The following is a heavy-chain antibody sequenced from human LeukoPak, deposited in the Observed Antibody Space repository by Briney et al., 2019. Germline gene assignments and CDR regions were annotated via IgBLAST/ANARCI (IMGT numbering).Heavy chain of an antibody. CDR3: AGGVYLWETFVC. V-gene: IGHV4-4*07. CDR1: GGSISDHY. J-gene: IGHJ4*02. CDR2: IYSSGST. Sequence: PSETLSLTCIVSGGSISDHYWSWIRQPAGKGLEWIGRIYSSGSTNYNPSLKSRVSMSVDTSENQFSLRLSSVTAADTAVYYCAGGVYLWETFVCWGQGTLFTVSS. D-gene: IGHD1-26*01.